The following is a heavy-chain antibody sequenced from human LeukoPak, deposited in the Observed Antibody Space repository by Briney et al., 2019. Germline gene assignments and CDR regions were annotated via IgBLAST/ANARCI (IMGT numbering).Heavy chain of an antibody. CDR3: AKRLEMATVKLDY. J-gene: IGHJ4*02. CDR2: ISGSGGST. CDR1: GGSFSGYY. Sequence: PSETLSLTCAVYGGSFSGYYWSWVRQAPGKGLEWVSAISGSGGSTYYADSVKGRFTISRDNSKNTLYLQMNSLRAEDTAVYYCAKRLEMATVKLDYWGQGTLVTVSS. D-gene: IGHD5-24*01. V-gene: IGHV3-23*01.